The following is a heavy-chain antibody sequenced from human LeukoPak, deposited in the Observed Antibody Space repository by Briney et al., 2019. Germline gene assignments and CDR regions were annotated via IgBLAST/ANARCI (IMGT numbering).Heavy chain of an antibody. Sequence: SETLSLTCTVSGGSISSYYWSWIRQPPGKGLEWIGYIYYSGSTNYNPSLKSRVTISVDTSKNQFSLKLSSVTAADTAVYYCARVAYCGGGCYSDWFYPWGQGTLVNVSS. CDR1: GGSISSYY. CDR2: IYYSGST. V-gene: IGHV4-59*01. D-gene: IGHD2-21*02. CDR3: ARVAYCGGGCYSDWFYP. J-gene: IGHJ5*02.